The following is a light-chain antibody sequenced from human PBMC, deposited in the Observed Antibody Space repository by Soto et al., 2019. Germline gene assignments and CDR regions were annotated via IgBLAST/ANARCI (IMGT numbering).Light chain of an antibody. CDR1: NIGTKS. J-gene: IGLJ2*01. V-gene: IGLV3-21*02. CDR3: QVWDNSSDHVV. Sequence: SYELTQPPSVSVAPGQTASITCGGNNIGTKSVHWYQQKPGQAPVLVVYDDSDRPSGIPERFSGSNSGNTATLTISRVEAGDEADYYCQVWDNSSDHVVFGGGTQLTVL. CDR2: DDS.